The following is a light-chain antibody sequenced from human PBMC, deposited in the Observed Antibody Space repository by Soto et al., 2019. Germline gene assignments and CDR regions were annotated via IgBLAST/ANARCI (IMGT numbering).Light chain of an antibody. V-gene: IGKV3-11*01. Sequence: EIVLTQSPATLSLSPGERATLSCRASQSVENYLAWFQQKRGQAPRLLIYDTSNRAAGIPDRFSGSGSGTDFTLTFSSLEPEDFAVYYCHQRYIWPPLTFGGGTKVELK. J-gene: IGKJ4*01. CDR2: DTS. CDR1: QSVENY. CDR3: HQRYIWPPLT.